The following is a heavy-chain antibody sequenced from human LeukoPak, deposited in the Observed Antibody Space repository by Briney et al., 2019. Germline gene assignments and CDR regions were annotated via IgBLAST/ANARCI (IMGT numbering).Heavy chain of an antibody. CDR2: IKSKTDSATR. CDR3: TAGHGNSDFDY. CDR1: GFTFSNAW. Sequence: GGSLRLSCAASGFTFSNAWMSWVRQAPGKGLEWVGRIKSKTDSATRDFAAPVKGRFTISRDDSKNTLFLQMNSLKTEDTGVYFCTAGHGNSDFDYWGQGTLVTVSS. V-gene: IGHV3-15*01. J-gene: IGHJ4*02. D-gene: IGHD5-24*01.